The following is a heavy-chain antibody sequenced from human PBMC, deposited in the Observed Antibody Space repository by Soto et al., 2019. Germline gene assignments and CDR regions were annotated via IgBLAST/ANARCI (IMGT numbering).Heavy chain of an antibody. Sequence: QVQLVESGGGVVQPGRSLRLSCAASGFTFNNYVMHWVRQAPGKGLEWVAVIWYDGNNKYYADAVKGRFTISRDNSKNSLYLHMNRLRAEDTAVYFCARDRGRSGWFYYGMDVWGQGTTVTVSS. CDR2: IWYDGNNK. CDR3: ARDRGRSGWFYYGMDV. V-gene: IGHV3-33*01. CDR1: GFTFNNYV. J-gene: IGHJ6*02. D-gene: IGHD6-19*01.